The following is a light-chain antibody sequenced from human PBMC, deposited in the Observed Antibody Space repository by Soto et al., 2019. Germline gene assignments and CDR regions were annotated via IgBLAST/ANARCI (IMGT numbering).Light chain of an antibody. CDR1: SSDVGAYDL. V-gene: IGLV2-14*03. CDR2: DVD. J-gene: IGLJ2*01. Sequence: QSALTQPASMSGSPGQSLTIYCAGSSSDVGAYDLVAWYRQYPGKAPKLIIYDVDNRPSGISNRFSGSKSGNTASLTISGLQAGDEADYYCSSYTTTSAVVFGGGTKLTVL. CDR3: SSYTTTSAVV.